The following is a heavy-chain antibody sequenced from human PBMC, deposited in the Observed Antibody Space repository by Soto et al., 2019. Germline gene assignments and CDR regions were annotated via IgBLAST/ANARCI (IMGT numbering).Heavy chain of an antibody. D-gene: IGHD3-22*01. J-gene: IGHJ3*02. CDR3: ARVPSRLVVVMDDAFDI. V-gene: IGHV3-30-3*01. CDR1: GFTFSIYA. CDR2: ISYDGSNK. Sequence: GGSLRLSCAASGFTFSIYAMHWVRQAPGKGLEWVAVISYDGSNKYYADSVKGRFTISRDNSKNTLYLQMNSLRAEDTAVYYCARVPSRLVVVMDDAFDIWGQGTMVTVSS.